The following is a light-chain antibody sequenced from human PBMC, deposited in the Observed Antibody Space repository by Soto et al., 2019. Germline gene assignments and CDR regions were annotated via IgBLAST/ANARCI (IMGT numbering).Light chain of an antibody. CDR3: GAWDSSLTAVV. V-gene: IGLV1-51*01. CDR2: DND. J-gene: IGLJ2*01. CDR1: SSNIGNNY. Sequence: QSVLTQPPSVSAAPGQRVTISCSGSSSNIGNNYVSWYQQFPGTAPKLLIYDNDKRPSGIPDRFSGSKSGTSATLGITGLQTGDEADYHCGAWDSSLTAVVFGGGTKLTV.